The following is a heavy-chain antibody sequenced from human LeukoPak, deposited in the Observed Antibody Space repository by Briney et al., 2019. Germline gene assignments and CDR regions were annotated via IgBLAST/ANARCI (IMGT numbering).Heavy chain of an antibody. CDR3: ARGMDDFWSGYDY. CDR2: IYPGDSDT. V-gene: IGHV5-51*01. D-gene: IGHD3-3*01. CDR1: GYSFTSYW. Sequence: GESLKISCEGSGYSFTSYWIGWVRQMPGKGLERMGIIYPGDSDTRYSPSFQGQVTISADKSISTAYLQWSSLKASDTAMYYCARGMDDFWSGYDYWGQGTLVTVSS. J-gene: IGHJ4*02.